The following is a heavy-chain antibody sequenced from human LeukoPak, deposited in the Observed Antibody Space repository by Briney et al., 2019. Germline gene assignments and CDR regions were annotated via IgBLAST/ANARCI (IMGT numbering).Heavy chain of an antibody. CDR1: GSTFSSYA. CDR3: AKEGADFWSGYHDY. J-gene: IGHJ4*02. Sequence: QSGGSLRLSCAASGSTFSSYAMSWVRQAPGKGLEWVSAISGSGGSTYYADSVKGRFTISRDNSKNTLYLQMNSLRAEDTAVYYCAKEGADFWSGYHDYWGQGTLVTVSS. D-gene: IGHD3-3*01. CDR2: ISGSGGST. V-gene: IGHV3-23*01.